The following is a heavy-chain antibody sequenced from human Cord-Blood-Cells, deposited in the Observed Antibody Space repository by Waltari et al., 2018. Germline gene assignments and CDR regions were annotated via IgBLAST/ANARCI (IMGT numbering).Heavy chain of an antibody. D-gene: IGHD5-18*01. CDR2: MNPNSGNT. J-gene: IGHJ3*02. Sequence: QVQLVQSGAEVKKPGASVKVSCKASGYTFTSYDINWVRPATGQGLEWMGWMNPNSGNTGYAQKFQGRVTITRNTSISTAYMELSSLRSEDTAVYYCARGLGYSYGPRNAFDIWGQGTMVTVSS. V-gene: IGHV1-8*03. CDR3: ARGLGYSYGPRNAFDI. CDR1: GYTFTSYD.